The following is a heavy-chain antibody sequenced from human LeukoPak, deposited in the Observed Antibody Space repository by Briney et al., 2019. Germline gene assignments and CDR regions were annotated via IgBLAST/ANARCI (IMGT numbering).Heavy chain of an antibody. CDR1: GFTFSSYA. J-gene: IGHJ5*02. CDR2: ISGSGGST. CDR3: AHPTEYSSSWYGNWFDP. Sequence: PGGSLRLSCAASGFTFSSYAMSWVRQAPGKGLEWVSAISGSGGSTYYADSLKGRFTISRDNSKSTLYLQMNSLRAEDTAVYYCAHPTEYSSSWYGNWFDPWGQGTLVTVSS. V-gene: IGHV3-23*01. D-gene: IGHD6-13*01.